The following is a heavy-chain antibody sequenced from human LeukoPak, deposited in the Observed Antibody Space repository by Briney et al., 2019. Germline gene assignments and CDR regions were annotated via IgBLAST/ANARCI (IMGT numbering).Heavy chain of an antibody. CDR3: ARIRDGYNDAYDL. Sequence: ASVKVSCKASGYTFTSYYMHWVRQAPGQGLEWMGIINLSGGSTTCAQKFQGRVTLTRDTSTSTVYMELSSLRSEDTAIYYCARIRDGYNDAYDLWGQGTVVTVPS. CDR2: INLSGGST. V-gene: IGHV1-46*01. J-gene: IGHJ3*01. D-gene: IGHD5-24*01. CDR1: GYTFTSYY.